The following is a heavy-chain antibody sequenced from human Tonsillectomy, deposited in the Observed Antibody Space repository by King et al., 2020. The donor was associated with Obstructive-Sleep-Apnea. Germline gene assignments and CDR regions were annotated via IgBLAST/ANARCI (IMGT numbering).Heavy chain of an antibody. CDR2: ISDDGSNK. Sequence: VQLVESGGGVVQPGRSLRLSCAASGFTFSSYGMHWVRQAPGKGLEGVAVISDDGSNKYYADSVKGRFTISRDNSKNMGHLQMNSLRLEDTAVYFCAKGKGSGSYYNGMDVWGQGTTVTVSS. CDR3: AKGKGSGSYYNGMDV. V-gene: IGHV3-30*18. CDR1: GFTFSSYG. J-gene: IGHJ6*02. D-gene: IGHD3-10*01.